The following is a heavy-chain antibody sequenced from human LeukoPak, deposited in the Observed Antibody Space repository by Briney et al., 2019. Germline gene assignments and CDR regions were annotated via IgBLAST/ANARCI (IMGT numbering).Heavy chain of an antibody. Sequence: ASVKVSCKVSGYTLTELSMHWVRQAPGKGLEWMGGFDPEDGETIHAQKFQGRVTMTEDTSTDTAYMELSSLRSEDTAVYYCATAPATSSYFDYWGQGTLVTVSS. D-gene: IGHD6-13*01. CDR3: ATAPATSSYFDY. CDR2: FDPEDGET. V-gene: IGHV1-24*01. CDR1: GYTLTELS. J-gene: IGHJ4*02.